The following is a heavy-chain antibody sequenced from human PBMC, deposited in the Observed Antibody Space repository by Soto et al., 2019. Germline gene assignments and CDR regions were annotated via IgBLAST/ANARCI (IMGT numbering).Heavy chain of an antibody. CDR1: GGSISSGGYS. CDR3: ARVNYDYVWGSYRPYGMDV. CDR2: IYHSGST. J-gene: IGHJ6*02. D-gene: IGHD3-16*02. V-gene: IGHV4-30-2*01. Sequence: QLQLQESGSGLVKPSQTLSLTCAVSGGSISSGGYSWSWIRQPPGKGLEWIGYIYHSGSTYYNPSLRGRVTISVDRSKNQFSLKLRSVAAADTAVYYCARVNYDYVWGSYRPYGMDVWGQGTTVTVSS.